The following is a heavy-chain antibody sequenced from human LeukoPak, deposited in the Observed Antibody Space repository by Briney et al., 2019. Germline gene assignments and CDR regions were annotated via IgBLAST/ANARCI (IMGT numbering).Heavy chain of an antibody. J-gene: IGHJ4*02. CDR2: IIPILGIA. CDR1: GGTFSSYA. Sequence: SVKVSCKASGGTFSSYAISWVRQAPGQGLEWMGRIIPILGIANYAQKFQGRVTITADKSTSTAYMELSSLRSEDTAVYYCARGQGIAAAVYFDYWGQGTLVTVSS. D-gene: IGHD6-13*01. CDR3: ARGQGIAAAVYFDY. V-gene: IGHV1-69*04.